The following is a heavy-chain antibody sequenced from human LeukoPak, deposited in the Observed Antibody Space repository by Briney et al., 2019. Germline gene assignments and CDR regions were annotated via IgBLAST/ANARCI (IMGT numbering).Heavy chain of an antibody. J-gene: IGHJ4*02. Sequence: SETLSLTCTVSGGSISSYYWSWIRQPPGKGLEWIGYIYYSGSTNYNPSLKSRVTISVDTSKNQFSLKLSSVTAADTAVYYCARLYSSSSSFDYWGQGTLVTVSS. V-gene: IGHV4-59*08. CDR1: GGSISSYY. CDR2: IYYSGST. CDR3: ARLYSSSSSFDY. D-gene: IGHD6-6*01.